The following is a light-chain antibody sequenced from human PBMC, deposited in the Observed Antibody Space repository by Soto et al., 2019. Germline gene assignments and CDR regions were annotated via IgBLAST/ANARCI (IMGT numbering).Light chain of an antibody. J-gene: IGKJ2*01. V-gene: IGKV4-1*01. CDR3: QQYYSSPYT. CDR1: QSVLYSSNNKNY. CDR2: WAS. Sequence: DIVMTQSPDSLAVSLGERDTINCKSSQSVLYSSNNKNYLAWYQQKPGQPPKLLIYWASTRESGVPDRFSGSGSGTDFTLTISSLQAEDVAVYYCQQYYSSPYTFCPGTKLEIK.